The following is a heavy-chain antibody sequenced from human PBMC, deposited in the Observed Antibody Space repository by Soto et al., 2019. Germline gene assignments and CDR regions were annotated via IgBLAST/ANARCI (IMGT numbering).Heavy chain of an antibody. V-gene: IGHV4-30-2*01. CDR2: IYHTGTT. D-gene: IGHD3-22*01. Sequence: SETLSLTCTISGGSIHSIDYSWTSIRQPPGKGLEWIGYIYHTGTTYYNMSLKSRVTISVDRSKNQFSLKLSSVTAADTAVYYCARGINYYDSSGDSWVDPWGQGTLVTVS. CDR1: GGSIHSIDYS. CDR3: ARGINYYDSSGDSWVDP. J-gene: IGHJ5*02.